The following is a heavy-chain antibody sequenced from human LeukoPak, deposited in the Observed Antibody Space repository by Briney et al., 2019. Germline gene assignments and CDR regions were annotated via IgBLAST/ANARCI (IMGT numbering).Heavy chain of an antibody. Sequence: SGGSLRLSCAASGFAFNNYAMSWVRQAPGKGLEWVSAISGSGTNIYYADSVKGRFTISRDNSKNMLYLQLNGLRAEDTAVYYCAKIWVGSNWLYWGQGTLVTVSS. J-gene: IGHJ1*01. CDR1: GFAFNNYA. CDR3: AKIWVGSNWLY. CDR2: ISGSGTNI. V-gene: IGHV3-23*01. D-gene: IGHD6-13*01.